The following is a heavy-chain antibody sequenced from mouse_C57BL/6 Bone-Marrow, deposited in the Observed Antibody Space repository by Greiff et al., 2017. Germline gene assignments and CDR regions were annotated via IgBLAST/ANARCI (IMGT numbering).Heavy chain of an antibody. Sequence: VKLMESGAELVRPGASVTLSCKASGYTFTDYEMHWVKQTPVHGLEWIGAIDPETGGTAYNQKFKGKAILTADKSSSTAYMELRSLTSEDSAVYYCTRGAQAFDYWGQGTTLTVSS. CDR1: GYTFTDYE. J-gene: IGHJ2*01. D-gene: IGHD3-2*02. V-gene: IGHV1-15*01. CDR2: IDPETGGT. CDR3: TRGAQAFDY.